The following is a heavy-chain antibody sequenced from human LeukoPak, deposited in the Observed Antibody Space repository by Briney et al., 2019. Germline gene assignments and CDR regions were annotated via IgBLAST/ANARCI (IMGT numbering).Heavy chain of an antibody. CDR1: GYTFTGYY. D-gene: IGHD3-3*01. CDR2: INPNSGGT. CDR3: ARMGTRIWSGYYPPDY. V-gene: IGHV1-2*02. J-gene: IGHJ4*02. Sequence: GALVKVSCKASGYTFTGYYMHWVRQAPGQGLEWMGWINPNSGGTNYAQKFQGRVTMTRDTSISTAYMELSRLRSDDTAVYYCARMGTRIWSGYYPPDYWGQGTLVTVSS.